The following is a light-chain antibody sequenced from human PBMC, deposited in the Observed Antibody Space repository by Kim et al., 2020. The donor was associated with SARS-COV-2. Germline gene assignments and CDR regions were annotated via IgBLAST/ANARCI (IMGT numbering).Light chain of an antibody. J-gene: IGKJ2*01. CDR3: QHYSRFPYT. Sequence: SASVGARVTITCWASESIGTWLAWYQQKPGRAPRLLIYLASTLENGVPSRFSGTGSGTEFSLSITSLQPDDFATYYCQHYSRFPYTFGQGTKLEI. CDR1: ESIGTW. V-gene: IGKV1-5*03. CDR2: LAS.